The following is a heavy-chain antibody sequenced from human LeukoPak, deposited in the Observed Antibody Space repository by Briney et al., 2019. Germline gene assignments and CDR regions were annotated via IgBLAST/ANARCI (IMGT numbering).Heavy chain of an antibody. CDR1: GFTFDDYA. Sequence: GGSLRLSCAASGFTFDDYAMHWVRQAPGKGLEWVSGISWNSGSIGYADSVKGRFTISRDNAKNSLYLQMNSLRAEDTALYYCAKVSNSDYVWGSSPYYFDYWGQGTLVTVSS. J-gene: IGHJ4*02. CDR3: AKVSNSDYVWGSSPYYFDY. CDR2: ISWNSGSI. D-gene: IGHD3-16*01. V-gene: IGHV3-9*01.